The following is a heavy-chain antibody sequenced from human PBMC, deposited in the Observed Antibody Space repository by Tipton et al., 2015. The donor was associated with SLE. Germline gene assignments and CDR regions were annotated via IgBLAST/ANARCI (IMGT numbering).Heavy chain of an antibody. J-gene: IGHJ4*02. CDR2: IYYSGST. D-gene: IGHD1-26*01. Sequence: LRLSCAVYGGSFTAYYWSWIRQPPGKGLEWIGYIYYSGSTNYNPSLKSRVTVSVDTSKHQFSLRLSSVTAADTAVYYCARELVGGGKDFFDYFDYWGQGTLVTVSS. CDR3: ARELVGGGKDFFDYFDY. V-gene: IGHV4-59*12. CDR1: GGSFTAYY.